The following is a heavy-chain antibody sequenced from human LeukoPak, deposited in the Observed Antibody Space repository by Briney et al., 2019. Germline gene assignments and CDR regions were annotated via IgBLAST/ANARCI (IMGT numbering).Heavy chain of an antibody. CDR1: GGSISSGSYY. D-gene: IGHD3-22*01. CDR3: ARVRYSMIVVVD. CDR2: IYTSGST. J-gene: IGHJ4*02. V-gene: IGHV4-61*02. Sequence: MSSETLSLTCTVSGGSISSGSYYWSWIRQPAGKGLEWIGRIYTSGSTNYNPSLKSRVTISVDTSKNQFSLKLSSVTAADTAVYYCARVRYSMIVVVDWGQGTLVTVSS.